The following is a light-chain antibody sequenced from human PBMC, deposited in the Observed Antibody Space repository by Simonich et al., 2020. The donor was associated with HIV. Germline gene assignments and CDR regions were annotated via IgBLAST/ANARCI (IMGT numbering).Light chain of an antibody. CDR1: QSVLYSSNNKNY. CDR2: WAS. J-gene: IGKJ3*01. CDR3: QQYYSTPFT. Sequence: DIVMTQSPDSLAVALGEGATINCKSSQSVLYSSNNKNYLAWYQQKPGQPPKLIIYWASTREAGVPDRFSGSWSGTDFTLTSSSLQAEDVAVYYCQQYYSTPFTFGPGTKVDIK. V-gene: IGKV4-1*01.